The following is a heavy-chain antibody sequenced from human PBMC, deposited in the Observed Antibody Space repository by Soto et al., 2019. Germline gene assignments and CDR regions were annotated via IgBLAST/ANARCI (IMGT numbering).Heavy chain of an antibody. V-gene: IGHV1-69*13. CDR3: ERGGSGPDNWFDP. D-gene: IGHD2-15*01. CDR2: IIPIFGTA. Sequence: SVKVSCKASGGTFSSYAISWVRQAPGQGLEWMGGIIPIFGTANYAQKFQGRVTITADESTSTAYMELSSLGSGDTAVYYCERGGSGPDNWFDPWGQGTLVTVSS. CDR1: GGTFSSYA. J-gene: IGHJ5*02.